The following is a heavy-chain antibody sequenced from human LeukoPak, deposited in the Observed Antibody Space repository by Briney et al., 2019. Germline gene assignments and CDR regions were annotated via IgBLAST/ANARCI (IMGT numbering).Heavy chain of an antibody. J-gene: IGHJ4*02. CDR1: GFTFSSYG. CDR3: AREGGVGSYMSLDY. D-gene: IGHD3-10*01. Sequence: GGSLRLSCAASGFTFSSYGMHWVRQAPGKGLEWVAVISYDGSNKYYADSVKGRFTISRDNSKNTLYLQMNSLRAEDTAVYYCAREGGVGSYMSLDYWGQGTLVTVSS. CDR2: ISYDGSNK. V-gene: IGHV3-30*03.